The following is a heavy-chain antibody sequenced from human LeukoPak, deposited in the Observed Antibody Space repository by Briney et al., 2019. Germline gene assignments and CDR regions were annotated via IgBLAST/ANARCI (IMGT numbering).Heavy chain of an antibody. D-gene: IGHD1-26*01. J-gene: IGHJ4*02. V-gene: IGHV1-18*01. Sequence: GASVKVSCKASGYTFTSYGISWVRQAPGQGLEWMGWISANNGNTNYAQKLQGRVTITTDTSTSTAYMELRTLRSDDTAVYYCAREGDRSGSQSYWGQGPLVTVSS. CDR3: AREGDRSGSQSY. CDR2: ISANNGNT. CDR1: GYTFTSYG.